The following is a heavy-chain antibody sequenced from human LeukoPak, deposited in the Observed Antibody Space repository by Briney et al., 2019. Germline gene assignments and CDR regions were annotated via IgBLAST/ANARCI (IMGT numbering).Heavy chain of an antibody. CDR1: GGSINSYY. CDR3: ARGGLSGYTYG. Sequence: SETLSLTCTVPGGSINSYYWSWIRQPPGKGLEWIGYIYTSGSTNYNPSLKSRVTISVDTSKNQFSLKLSSVTAADTAVYYCARGGLSGYTYGWGQGTLVTVSS. CDR2: IYTSGST. V-gene: IGHV4-4*09. D-gene: IGHD5-18*01. J-gene: IGHJ4*02.